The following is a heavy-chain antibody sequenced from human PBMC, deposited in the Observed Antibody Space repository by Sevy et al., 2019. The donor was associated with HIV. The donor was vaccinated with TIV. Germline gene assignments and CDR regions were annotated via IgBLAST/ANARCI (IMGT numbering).Heavy chain of an antibody. CDR3: AQVDYGDYVGWFDP. CDR1: GFSLSTSGVG. J-gene: IGHJ5*02. V-gene: IGHV2-5*02. Sequence: SGPTLVNPTQTLTLTCIFSGFSLSTSGVGVGWIRQPPGKAREWLAVIYWDDNKRYSPSLQSRLTITKDTSKNQVVLTMNNMDPVDTATYYCAQVDYGDYVGWFDPWGQGNLVTVSS. CDR2: IYWDDNK. D-gene: IGHD4-17*01.